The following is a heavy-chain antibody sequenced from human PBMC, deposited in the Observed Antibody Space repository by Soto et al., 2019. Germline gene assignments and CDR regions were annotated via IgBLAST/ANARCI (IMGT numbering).Heavy chain of an antibody. CDR1: GFIFRGFY. D-gene: IGHD3-3*01. J-gene: IGHJ6*02. CDR3: ARDRGGGSIFGGHYGMDV. V-gene: IGHV3-11*06. Sequence: PGRSLRLSCAASGFIFRGFYMSWIRQVPGKGLEWLSKISSSSSSTDYADSVKGRFTISRGNAKNSLYLQMSSLRAEDTAVYYCARDRGGGSIFGGHYGMDVWGQGTTVTVSS. CDR2: ISSSSSST.